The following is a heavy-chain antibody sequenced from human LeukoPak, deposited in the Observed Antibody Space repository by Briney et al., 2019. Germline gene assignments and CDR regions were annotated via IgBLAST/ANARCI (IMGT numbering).Heavy chain of an antibody. J-gene: IGHJ5*02. CDR1: GFTFSSYA. V-gene: IGHV3-30*04. CDR3: ARAPAYYDFWSGYQSRYNWFDP. Sequence: AGGSLRLSCAASGFTFSSYAMHWVRQAPGKGLEWVAVISYDGINKYYAYSVKGRFTISRDNSKNTLYLQMTSLSAEDTAVYYCARAPAYYDFWSGYQSRYNWFDPWGQGTLVTVSS. D-gene: IGHD3-3*01. CDR2: ISYDGINK.